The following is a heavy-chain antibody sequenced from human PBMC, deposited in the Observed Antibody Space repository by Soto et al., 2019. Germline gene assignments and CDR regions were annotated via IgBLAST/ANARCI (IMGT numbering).Heavy chain of an antibody. V-gene: IGHV5-10-1*01. CDR3: ARLQGISFRALE. Sequence: GECLEIFCEGWGCMFSNFLICWVRQTPGKGLGWLGRIDPSDSYTSYIPSFQGHVTFSADKSISTAYLQWSSLKASDTAMYYCARLQGISFRALEWGPGTLVTVSS. D-gene: IGHD1-1*01. J-gene: IGHJ4*02. CDR2: IDPSDSYT. CDR1: GCMFSNFL.